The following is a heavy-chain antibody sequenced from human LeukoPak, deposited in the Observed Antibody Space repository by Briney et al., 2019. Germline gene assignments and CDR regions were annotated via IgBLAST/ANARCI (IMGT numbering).Heavy chain of an antibody. Sequence: SETLSLTCAVYGGSFSGYYWSWIRQPPGKGLEWIGEINHSGSTNYNPSLKSRVTISVDTSKNQFSLKLSSVTAADTAVYYCASEYSSSSGGHAFDIWGQGTMVTVSS. CDR1: GGSFSGYY. D-gene: IGHD6-6*01. V-gene: IGHV4-34*01. CDR3: ASEYSSSSGGHAFDI. J-gene: IGHJ3*02. CDR2: INHSGST.